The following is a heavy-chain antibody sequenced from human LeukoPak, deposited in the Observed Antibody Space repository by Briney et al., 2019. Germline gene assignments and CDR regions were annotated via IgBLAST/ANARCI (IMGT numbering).Heavy chain of an antibody. CDR3: ARWSYDFWSGRFDY. CDR1: GFIFSDYN. D-gene: IGHD3-3*01. Sequence: GGSLRLSCEASGFIFSDYNMNWVRQAPGKGLEWLSFIDSSSSTIYYADSVKGRFAISRDNAKNSLFLQMDSLRAEDTALYYCARWSYDFWSGRFDYWGQGTLVTVSS. V-gene: IGHV3-48*04. CDR2: IDSSSSTI. J-gene: IGHJ4*02.